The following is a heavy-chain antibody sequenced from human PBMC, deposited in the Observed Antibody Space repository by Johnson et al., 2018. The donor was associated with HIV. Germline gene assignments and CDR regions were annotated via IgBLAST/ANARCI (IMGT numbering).Heavy chain of an antibody. J-gene: IGHJ3*02. CDR2: ISWNSGSI. V-gene: IGHV3-9*01. CDR1: GFAFSNFA. CDR3: AKSEWELALGAFDI. Sequence: VQLVESGGGLVKPGGSLRLSCAASGFAFSNFAMHWVRQAPGKGLEWVSGISWNSGSIGYADSVKGRFTISRDNAKNSLYLQMNSLRAEDTALYYCAKSEWELALGAFDIWGRGTMVTVSS. D-gene: IGHD1-26*01.